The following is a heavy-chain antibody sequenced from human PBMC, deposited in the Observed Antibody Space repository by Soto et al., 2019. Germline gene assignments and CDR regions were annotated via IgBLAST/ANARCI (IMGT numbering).Heavy chain of an antibody. J-gene: IGHJ3*02. CDR1: GFTFSNAW. Sequence: PGGSLRLSCAASGFTFSNAWMNWVRQAPGKGLEWVGRIKSKTDGGTTDYAAPMKGRFTISRDDSKNTLYLQMNSLKTEDTAVYYCTTAMIVLRFLEWPYAFDIWGQGTMVTVSS. D-gene: IGHD3-3*01. V-gene: IGHV3-15*07. CDR2: IKSKTDGGTT. CDR3: TTAMIVLRFLEWPYAFDI.